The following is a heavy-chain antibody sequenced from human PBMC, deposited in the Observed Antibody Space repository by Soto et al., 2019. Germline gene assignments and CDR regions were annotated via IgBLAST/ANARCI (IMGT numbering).Heavy chain of an antibody. CDR2: INHSGRT. CDR3: AREFDDYGDYLIDY. Sequence: QVQLQQWGAGLLKPSETLSLTCAVYGGSFSGYYWSWIRQPPGKGLEWIGEINHSGRTNYNPSLKSRVTISVEPSKNQFSLKLSSVTAADTAVYYCAREFDDYGDYLIDYWGQGTLVTVSS. V-gene: IGHV4-34*01. D-gene: IGHD4-17*01. CDR1: GGSFSGYY. J-gene: IGHJ4*02.